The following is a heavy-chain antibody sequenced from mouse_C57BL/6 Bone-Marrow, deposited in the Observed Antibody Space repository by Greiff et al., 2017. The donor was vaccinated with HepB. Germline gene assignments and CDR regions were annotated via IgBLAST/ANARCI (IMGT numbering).Heavy chain of an antibody. CDR3: ARREGAWFAY. CDR1: GFTFSSYG. J-gene: IGHJ3*01. Sequence: VQLKQSGGDLVKPGGSLKLSCAASGFTFSSYGMSWVRQTPDKRLEWVATISSGGSYTYYPDSVKGRFTISRDNAKNTLYLQMSSLKSEDTAMYYCARREGAWFAYWGQGTLVTVSA. CDR2: ISSGGSYT. V-gene: IGHV5-6*01.